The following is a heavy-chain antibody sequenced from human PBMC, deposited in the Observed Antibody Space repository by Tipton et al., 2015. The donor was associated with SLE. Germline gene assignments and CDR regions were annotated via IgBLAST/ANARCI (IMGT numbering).Heavy chain of an antibody. D-gene: IGHD6-13*01. V-gene: IGHV3-30*02. J-gene: IGHJ4*02. Sequence: SLRLSCAASGFTFSSYGMHWVRQAPGKGLEWVAFIRYDGSNKYYADSVKGRFTISRDNSKNTLYLQMNSLRAEDTAVYYCAKDLSGYPAAGTLDDWGQGTLVTVSS. CDR3: AKDLSGYPAAGTLDD. CDR1: GFTFSSYG. CDR2: IRYDGSNK.